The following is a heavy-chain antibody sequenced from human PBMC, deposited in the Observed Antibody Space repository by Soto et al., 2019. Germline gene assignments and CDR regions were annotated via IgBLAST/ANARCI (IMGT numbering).Heavy chain of an antibody. CDR3: ARVLYYGSGSYSPYGMDV. CDR1: GVSFNNNG. D-gene: IGHD3-10*01. J-gene: IGHJ6*02. Sequence: QVQLVQSGAEVKKPGSSVKVSCKTSGVSFNNNGIGWVRQAPAHGLEWMGGVSPPFRTSNYARKFQGRISITADASTGTVNMELSSLTSEDTAQYYCARVLYYGSGSYSPYGMDVWGQGTTVTVSS. V-gene: IGHV1-69*01. CDR2: VSPPFRTS.